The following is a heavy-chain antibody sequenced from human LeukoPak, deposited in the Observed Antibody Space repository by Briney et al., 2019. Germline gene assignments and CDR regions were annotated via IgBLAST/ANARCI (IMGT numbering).Heavy chain of an antibody. CDR3: ARDLDGDRHPFYFDY. V-gene: IGHV1-18*01. J-gene: IGHJ4*02. D-gene: IGHD4-17*01. Sequence: ASVKVSCKASGYTFTSYGISWVRQAPGQGLEWMGWISAYNGNTNYAQKLQGRVTMTTDTSTSTAYMELRSLRSDDTAVYYCARDLDGDRHPFYFDYWGQGTLVTVSS. CDR2: ISAYNGNT. CDR1: GYTFTSYG.